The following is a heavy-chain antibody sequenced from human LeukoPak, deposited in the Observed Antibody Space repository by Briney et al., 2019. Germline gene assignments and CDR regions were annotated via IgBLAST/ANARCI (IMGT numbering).Heavy chain of an antibody. CDR2: IIPILGTA. J-gene: IGHJ6*02. D-gene: IGHD2-21*02. Sequence: SVKVSCKASGGTFSNYAISWVRQAPGQGLEWMGGIIPILGTAKCAQKFQGRVTITADESASTAYMELGSLRSEDTAVYYCASRSCGGDCYSPYYYYYGMDVWGQGTTVTVSS. V-gene: IGHV1-69*01. CDR1: GGTFSNYA. CDR3: ASRSCGGDCYSPYYYYYGMDV.